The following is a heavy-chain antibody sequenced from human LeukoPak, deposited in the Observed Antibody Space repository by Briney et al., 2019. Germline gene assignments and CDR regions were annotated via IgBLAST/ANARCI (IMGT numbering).Heavy chain of an antibody. D-gene: IGHD4-23*01. Sequence: SETLSLTCTVSGGSISSYYWSWIRQPAGKGLEWIGRIYTSGSTNYNPSLKSRVTMSVDTSKNQFSLKLSSVTAADTAVYYCARVLSGNSFPSYFDYWGQGTLVTVSS. V-gene: IGHV4-4*07. CDR2: IYTSGST. CDR1: GGSISSYY. CDR3: ARVLSGNSFPSYFDY. J-gene: IGHJ4*02.